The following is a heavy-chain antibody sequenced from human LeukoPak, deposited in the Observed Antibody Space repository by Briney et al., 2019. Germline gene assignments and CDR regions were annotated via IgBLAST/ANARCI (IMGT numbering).Heavy chain of an antibody. CDR2: ISGSGGST. CDR3: AKPRIVPAASYYFDY. Sequence: GGSLRLSCAASGFTFSSYAMSWVRQAPGKGLEWVSAISGSGGSTYYADSVKGRFTISRDNSKSTLYLQMNSLRAEDTAVYYCAKPRIVPAASYYFDYWGQGTLVTVSS. CDR1: GFTFSSYA. D-gene: IGHD2-2*01. J-gene: IGHJ4*02. V-gene: IGHV3-23*01.